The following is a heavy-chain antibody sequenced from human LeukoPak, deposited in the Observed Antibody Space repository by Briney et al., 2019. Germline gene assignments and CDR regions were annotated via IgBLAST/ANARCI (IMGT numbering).Heavy chain of an antibody. Sequence: LGGSLRLSCAASGFNLSNSWMNWVRQAPGKGLEWVASMKTDGTEKYYVDSVTGRFNISRDNAKNSLYLQMSSLRAEDTAVYYCARDRAYKTFDYWGQGTLVTVSS. CDR2: MKTDGTEK. D-gene: IGHD1-1*01. V-gene: IGHV3-7*01. CDR1: GFNLSNSW. J-gene: IGHJ4*02. CDR3: ARDRAYKTFDY.